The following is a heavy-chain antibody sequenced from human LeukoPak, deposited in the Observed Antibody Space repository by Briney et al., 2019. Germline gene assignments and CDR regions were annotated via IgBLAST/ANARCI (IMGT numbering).Heavy chain of an antibody. CDR2: IIPIFGTA. Sequence: SVKVSCKAPGGTFSSYAISWVRQAPGQGLEWMGGIIPIFGTANYAQKFQGRVTITADEFTSTAYMELSSLRSEDTAVYYCARDRIAAAGYYYMDVWGKGTTVTVSS. V-gene: IGHV1-69*13. CDR1: GGTFSSYA. CDR3: ARDRIAAAGYYYMDV. D-gene: IGHD6-13*01. J-gene: IGHJ6*03.